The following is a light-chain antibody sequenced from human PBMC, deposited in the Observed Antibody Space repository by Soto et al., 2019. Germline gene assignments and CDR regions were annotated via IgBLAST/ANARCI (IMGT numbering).Light chain of an antibody. CDR3: QQYNNWPVT. CDR2: GAS. Sequence: EIVMTQSPATLSVSPGERATLSCRASQSVSSNLAWYLQKPGQAPRLLIYGASTRATGIPSRFSGSASGTEFTLTISSLQSEDFAVYYCQQYNNWPVTFGPGTKVDIK. J-gene: IGKJ3*01. V-gene: IGKV3-15*01. CDR1: QSVSSN.